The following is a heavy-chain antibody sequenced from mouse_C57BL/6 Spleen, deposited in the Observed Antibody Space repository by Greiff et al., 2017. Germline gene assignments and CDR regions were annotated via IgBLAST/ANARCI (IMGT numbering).Heavy chain of an antibody. CDR3: ATNYYGSSYYFDY. CDR1: GFSLTSYG. Sequence: QVQLKESGPGLVQPSQSLSITCTVSGFSLTSYGVHWVRQSPGKGLEWLGVIWRGGSTDYNAAFMSRLSITKDNSKSQVFFKMNSLQADDTAIYYCATNYYGSSYYFDYWGQGTTLTVSS. V-gene: IGHV2-5*01. D-gene: IGHD1-1*01. CDR2: IWRGGST. J-gene: IGHJ2*01.